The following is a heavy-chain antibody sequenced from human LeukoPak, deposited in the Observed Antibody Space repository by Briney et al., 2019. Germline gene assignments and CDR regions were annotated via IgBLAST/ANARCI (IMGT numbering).Heavy chain of an antibody. CDR2: NYYSGSN. J-gene: IGHJ4*02. CDR3: ARRAMVRGGTYFDY. CDR1: GGSISSSSYY. V-gene: IGHV4-39*01. Sequence: PSETLSLTCAVSGGSISSSSYYWGWIRHPPGKGLEWLGSNYYSGSNSNHPPLTSRVTISVDTSKNQFSLKLSSVTAADTAVYYCARRAMVRGGTYFDYWGQGTLVTVSS. D-gene: IGHD3-10*01.